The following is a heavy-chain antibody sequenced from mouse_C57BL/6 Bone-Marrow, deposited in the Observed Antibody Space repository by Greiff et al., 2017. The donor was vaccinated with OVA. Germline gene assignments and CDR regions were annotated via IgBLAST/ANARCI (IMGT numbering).Heavy chain of an antibody. CDR2: INPNNGGT. V-gene: IGHV1-22*01. Sequence: EVQLVESGPELVKPGASVKMSCKASGYTFTDYNMHWVKQSHGKSLEWIGYINPNNGGTSYNQKFKGKATLTVNKSSSTAYMELRSLTSEDSAVYYCARVSLNWALDYWGQGTTLTVSS. J-gene: IGHJ2*01. CDR1: GYTFTDYN. CDR3: ARVSLNWALDY. D-gene: IGHD4-1*01.